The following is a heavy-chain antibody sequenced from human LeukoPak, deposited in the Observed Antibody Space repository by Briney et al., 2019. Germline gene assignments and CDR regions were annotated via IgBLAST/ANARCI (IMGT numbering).Heavy chain of an antibody. Sequence: GGSLRLSCAASGFTPSAFGMHWVRQAPGKGLEWVAFLRPNGSNNYVDSVKGRFTISRDNSKNTLYLQMNGLRTEDTAFYYCAKDQAGTWGLDYWGQGTLVTVSS. V-gene: IGHV3-30*02. CDR1: GFTPSAFG. D-gene: IGHD3-10*01. J-gene: IGHJ4*02. CDR2: LRPNGSN. CDR3: AKDQAGTWGLDY.